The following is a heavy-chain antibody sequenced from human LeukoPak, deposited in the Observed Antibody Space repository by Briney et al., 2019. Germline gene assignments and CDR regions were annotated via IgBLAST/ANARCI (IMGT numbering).Heavy chain of an antibody. Sequence: GASVKVSCKASGYTFISYYMHWVRQAPGQGLEWMGIINPSGGGANYAQKFRGRVTMTRDTSTSTVYMELSSLSSDDTAVYYCASGQLRIAAAGTQGLPTHWGQGTLVTVSS. CDR1: GYTFISYY. D-gene: IGHD6-13*01. V-gene: IGHV1-46*01. CDR2: INPSGGGA. J-gene: IGHJ4*02. CDR3: ASGQLRIAAAGTQGLPTH.